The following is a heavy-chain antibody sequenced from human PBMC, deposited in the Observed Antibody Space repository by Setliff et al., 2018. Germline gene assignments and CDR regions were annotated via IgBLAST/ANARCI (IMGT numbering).Heavy chain of an antibody. CDR3: ARGGSLFDP. CDR2: IHHSGKA. J-gene: IGHJ5*02. CDR1: GFSISSGYY. Sequence: SETLSLTCAVSGFSISSGYYWGWIRQPPGKGLEWIVNIHHSGKAYYNPSLKSRVTMSVDTAKNHVSLKLSSVTAADTAVYYCARGGSLFDPWGQGTLVTVSS. V-gene: IGHV4-38-2*01. D-gene: IGHD3-16*01.